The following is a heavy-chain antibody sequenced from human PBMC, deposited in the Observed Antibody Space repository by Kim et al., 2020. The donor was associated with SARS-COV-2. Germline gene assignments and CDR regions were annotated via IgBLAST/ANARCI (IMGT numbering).Heavy chain of an antibody. Sequence: SVKVSCKASGGTFSSYAISWVRQAPGQGLEWMGGIIPIFGTANYAQKFQGRVTITADESTSTAYMELSSLRSEDTAVYYCASTLEDSSGYYGHDAFDIWGQGTMVTVSS. CDR1: GGTFSSYA. CDR3: ASTLEDSSGYYGHDAFDI. J-gene: IGHJ3*02. V-gene: IGHV1-69*13. D-gene: IGHD3-22*01. CDR2: IIPIFGTA.